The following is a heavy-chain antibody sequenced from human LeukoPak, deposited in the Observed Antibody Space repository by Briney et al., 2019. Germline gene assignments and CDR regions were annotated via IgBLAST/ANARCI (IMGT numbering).Heavy chain of an antibody. Sequence: GESLKISCKGSGYGFTSYWIGWVRQMPGKGLEWMGIIYPGDSDTRYSPSFQGQVTISADKSISTAYLQWSSLKASDTAMYYCARQRYSSSWYDYYGMDVWGQGTTVTVSS. CDR3: ARQRYSSSWYDYYGMDV. V-gene: IGHV5-51*01. CDR1: GYGFTSYW. J-gene: IGHJ6*02. CDR2: IYPGDSDT. D-gene: IGHD6-13*01.